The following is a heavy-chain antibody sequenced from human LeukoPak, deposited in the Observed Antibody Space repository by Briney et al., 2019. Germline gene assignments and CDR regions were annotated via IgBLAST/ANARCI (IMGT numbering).Heavy chain of an antibody. CDR3: ARDRGDVVTAMFDY. D-gene: IGHD2-21*02. Sequence: PGGSLRLSCAASGFTFSGYSMNWVRQAPGKGLEWFSPISSSRSYIYYPASVPGRFTISRANAKNSLYLQVNSLRAEDTAVYYCARDRGDVVTAMFDYWGQGTLVTVSS. V-gene: IGHV3-21*01. CDR1: GFTFSGYS. CDR2: ISSSRSYI. J-gene: IGHJ4*02.